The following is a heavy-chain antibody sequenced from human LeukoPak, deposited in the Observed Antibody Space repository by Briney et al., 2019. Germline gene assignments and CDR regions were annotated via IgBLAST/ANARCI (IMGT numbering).Heavy chain of an antibody. D-gene: IGHD3-10*01. CDR1: GFTFSDYA. CDR3: ARSGVATCHY. J-gene: IGHJ4*02. CDR2: INPDGGS. V-gene: IGHV3-23*01. Sequence: GGSLRLSCQASGFTFSDYAMSWVRQAPGKGLEWVSSINPDGGSFFADSVRGRFTISRDDSRSVVYLQMNTLSAEDTAVYYCARSGVATCHYWGQGILVAVSS.